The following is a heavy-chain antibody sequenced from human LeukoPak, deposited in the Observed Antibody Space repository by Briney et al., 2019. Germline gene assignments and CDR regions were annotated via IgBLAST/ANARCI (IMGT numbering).Heavy chain of an antibody. D-gene: IGHD3-22*01. Sequence: PGGSLRLSCAASGFSFTNAWMSWVRQAPGKGLEWVGRIKSETEGWSTDYAVPVKGRFTISRDDSKNTLYLQMNSLKTEDTAVYYCTTDDFQTYYFDSGTWRYTGRTAVGYDYWGQGTLVTVSS. CDR3: TTDDFQTYYFDSGTWRYTGRTAVGYDY. CDR1: GFSFTNAW. V-gene: IGHV3-15*01. J-gene: IGHJ4*02. CDR2: IKSETEGWST.